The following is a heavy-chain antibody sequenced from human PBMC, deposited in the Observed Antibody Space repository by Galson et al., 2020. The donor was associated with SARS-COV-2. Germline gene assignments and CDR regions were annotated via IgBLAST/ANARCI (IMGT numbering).Heavy chain of an antibody. CDR3: ARVRTTMIGVVITSDAFDI. V-gene: IGHV4-31*03. Sequence: ETSETLSLTCTVSGGSISSDGYYWSWIRQPPGKGLEWIGYLYYSGSTYYNPSLKSRVTISVDTSKNQFSLKLSSVTAADTAVYYCARVRTTMIGVVITSDAFDIWGQGTMVTVSS. D-gene: IGHD3-22*01. J-gene: IGHJ3*02. CDR2: LYYSGST. CDR1: GGSISSDGYY.